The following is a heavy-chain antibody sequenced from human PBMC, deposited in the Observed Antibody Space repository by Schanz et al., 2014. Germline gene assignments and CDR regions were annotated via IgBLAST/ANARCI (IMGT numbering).Heavy chain of an antibody. J-gene: IGHJ4*02. V-gene: IGHV3-23*01. CDR3: AKDHPSSGWPAFDV. CDR2: ITRQGTT. CDR1: GFTFRNYG. D-gene: IGHD6-19*01. Sequence: EVQLLESGGGLVQPGGSLRLSCAASGFTFRNYGMSWVRQAPEKGLEWVSGITRQGTTYYADFVKGRFSISRDLSSNTLYLQMNSLRADDSAIYYCAKDHPSSGWPAFDVWGQGTQVTVSS.